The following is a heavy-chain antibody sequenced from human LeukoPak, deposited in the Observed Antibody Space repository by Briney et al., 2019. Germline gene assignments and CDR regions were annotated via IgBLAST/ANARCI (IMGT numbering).Heavy chain of an antibody. D-gene: IGHD4-23*01. CDR1: GFTFGSYA. Sequence: GGSLRLSCAASGFTFGSYAMSWVRQAPGKGLEWVSASGSGGSTYYADSVKGRFTISRDNSKNTRYLQMNSLRAEDTAVYYCAKSSTVVTTYFDYWGQGTLVSVSS. CDR2: SGSGGST. CDR3: AKSSTVVTTYFDY. J-gene: IGHJ4*02. V-gene: IGHV3-23*01.